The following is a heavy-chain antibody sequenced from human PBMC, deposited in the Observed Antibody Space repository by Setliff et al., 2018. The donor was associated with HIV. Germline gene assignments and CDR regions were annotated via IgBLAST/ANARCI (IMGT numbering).Heavy chain of an antibody. J-gene: IGHJ4*03. V-gene: IGHV5-51*01. D-gene: IGHD3-9*01. CDR1: GDKFPNYY. Sequence: PGESLKISCKDSGDKFPNYYLGWVRQMPGKGLEWIGVIYVSDSDIRYSPSFQGQVTTSADKSINTAYLQLNSLRASDTAIYYCTKGGGLNFRYHDWFVKIWGQGTLVTVSS. CDR3: TKGGGLNFRYHDWFVKI. CDR2: IYVSDSDI.